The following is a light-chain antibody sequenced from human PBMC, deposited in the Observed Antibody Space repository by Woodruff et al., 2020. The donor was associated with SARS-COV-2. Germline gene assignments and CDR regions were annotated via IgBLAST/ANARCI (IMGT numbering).Light chain of an antibody. Sequence: ASQSVSSSYLAWYQQKPGQAPRLLIYGASSRATGIPDRFSGSGSGTDFTLTISRLEPEDFAVYYCQQYGSSRWTFGQGTKV. CDR1: QSVSSSY. CDR2: GAS. CDR3: QQYGSSRWT. J-gene: IGKJ1*01. V-gene: IGKV3-20*01.